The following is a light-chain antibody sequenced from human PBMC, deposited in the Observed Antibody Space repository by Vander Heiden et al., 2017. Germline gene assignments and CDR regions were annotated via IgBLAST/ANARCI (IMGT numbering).Light chain of an antibody. CDR1: QSVSSY. CDR2: DAS. CDR3: QQRSNWPPIFT. J-gene: IGKJ3*01. Sequence: EIVLTQSPATLSSSPGERATLSCRASQSVSSYLAWYQQKPGQAPRLLIYDASSRATGIPARFSGSGSGTDFTLTISSLEPEDFAVYYCQQRSNWPPIFTFGPGTKVDIK. V-gene: IGKV3-11*01.